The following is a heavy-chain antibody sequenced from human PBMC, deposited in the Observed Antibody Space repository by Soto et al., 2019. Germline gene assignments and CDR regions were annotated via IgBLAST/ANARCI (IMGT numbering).Heavy chain of an antibody. J-gene: IGHJ3*02. CDR1: GFTFSSYG. Sequence: PGGSLRLSCAASGFTFSSYGMHWVRQAPGKGLEWVAVIWYDGSNKYYADSVKGRFTISRDNSKNTLYLQMNSLRAEDTAVYYCARDGSFEWLVTRYDAFDIWGQGTMVTVSS. CDR2: IWYDGSNK. CDR3: ARDGSFEWLVTRYDAFDI. V-gene: IGHV3-33*01. D-gene: IGHD6-19*01.